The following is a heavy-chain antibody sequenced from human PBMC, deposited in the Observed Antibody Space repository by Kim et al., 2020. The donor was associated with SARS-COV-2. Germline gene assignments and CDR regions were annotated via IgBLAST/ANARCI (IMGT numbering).Heavy chain of an antibody. Sequence: YAESVKGRFTISRDNSKNTLYLQMDSLSAEDTAVYYCAKCQDYSSGYWFDSGGQGTLVTASS. J-gene: IGHJ5*01. D-gene: IGHD6-19*01. V-gene: IGHV3-33*06. CDR3: AKCQDYSSGYWFDS.